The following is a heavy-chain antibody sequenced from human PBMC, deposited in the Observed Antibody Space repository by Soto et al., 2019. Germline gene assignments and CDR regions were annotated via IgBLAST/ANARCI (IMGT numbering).Heavy chain of an antibody. Sequence: ETLSLTCAVYGGSFSGYYWSWIRQPPGKGLEWIGEINHSGSTNYNPSLKSRVTISVDTSKNQFSLNLSSVTAADTAVYYCAWNVVLLTIGGVRGYFDYWGHGTPVTVSS. CDR2: INHSGST. V-gene: IGHV4-34*01. CDR3: AWNVVLLTIGGVRGYFDY. J-gene: IGHJ4*01. D-gene: IGHD3-16*01. CDR1: GGSFSGYY.